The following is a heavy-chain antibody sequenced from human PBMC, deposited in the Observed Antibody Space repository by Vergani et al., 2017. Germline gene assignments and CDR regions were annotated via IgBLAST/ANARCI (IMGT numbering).Heavy chain of an antibody. CDR3: AKDGGGYYDSSGYYDY. J-gene: IGHJ4*02. CDR2: ISGTGGST. CDR1: GFTFSSYA. D-gene: IGHD3-22*01. V-gene: IGHV3-23*01. Sequence: EVQLLESGGGLVQPGGSLRLSCAASGFTFSSYAMSWVRQAPGKGLEWVSGISGTGGSTYYADSVKGRFTISRDNSKNTLYLQMNSLRAEDTAVYYCAKDGGGYYDSSGYYDYWGQGTLVTVSS.